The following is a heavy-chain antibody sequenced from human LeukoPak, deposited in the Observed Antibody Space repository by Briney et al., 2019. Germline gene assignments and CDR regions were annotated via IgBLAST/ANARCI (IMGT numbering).Heavy chain of an antibody. V-gene: IGHV4-34*01. CDR2: INHSGST. J-gene: IGHJ4*02. Sequence: PSETLSLTRAVYGGSFSGYYWSWIRQPPGKGLEWIGEINHSGSTNYNPSLKSRVTISVDTSKNQFSLKLSSVTAADTAVYYCARAYSGSYGRNDYWGQGTLVTVSS. CDR3: ARAYSGSYGRNDY. CDR1: GGSFSGYY. D-gene: IGHD1-26*01.